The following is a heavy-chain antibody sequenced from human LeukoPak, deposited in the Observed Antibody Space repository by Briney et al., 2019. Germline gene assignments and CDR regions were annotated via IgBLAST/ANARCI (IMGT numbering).Heavy chain of an antibody. CDR2: TYYRSKWYS. V-gene: IGHV6-1*01. CDR1: GDSVSSNSAA. Sequence: SQTLSLTCAISGDSVSSNSAAWNWIRQSPSRGLEWLGRTYYRSKWYSDYAVSVKSRITINSDTFKNQFSLQLNSVTPEDAAVYYCVREEGQGTARMFDCWGQGIPVTVSS. CDR3: VREEGQGTARMFDC. D-gene: IGHD1-7*01. J-gene: IGHJ4*02.